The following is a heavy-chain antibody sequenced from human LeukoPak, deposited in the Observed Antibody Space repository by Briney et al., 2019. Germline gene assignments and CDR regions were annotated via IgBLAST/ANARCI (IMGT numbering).Heavy chain of an antibody. Sequence: ASVKVSCKASGYTFTSYDINWVRQATGQGLEWMGWMNPNSGNTGYAQKFQGRVTMTRNTSISTAYMELSSLRSEDTAVYYCATGSFAVARFGGFSVRRSFDIWGQGTMVTVSS. D-gene: IGHD6-19*01. CDR2: MNPNSGNT. J-gene: IGHJ3*02. V-gene: IGHV1-8*01. CDR1: GYTFTSYD. CDR3: ATGSFAVARFGGFSVRRSFDI.